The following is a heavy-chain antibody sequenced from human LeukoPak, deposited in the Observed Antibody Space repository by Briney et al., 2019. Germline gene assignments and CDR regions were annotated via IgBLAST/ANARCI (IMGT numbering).Heavy chain of an antibody. D-gene: IGHD3-10*01. CDR1: GFPFSSYG. Sequence: GGSLRLSCAASGFPFSSYGMHWVRQAPGKGLEWVAVIWYDGSNKYYADSVKDRFTISRDNSKNTLYLQMNGLRVEDTAVYYCARVQGRYFGSGSYLGVDHWGQGTLVTVSS. CDR3: ARVQGRYFGSGSYLGVDH. V-gene: IGHV3-33*01. CDR2: IWYDGSNK. J-gene: IGHJ4*02.